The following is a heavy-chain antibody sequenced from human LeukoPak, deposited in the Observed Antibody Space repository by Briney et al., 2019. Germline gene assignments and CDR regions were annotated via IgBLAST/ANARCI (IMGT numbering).Heavy chain of an antibody. J-gene: IGHJ4*02. CDR3: ATGFLEWLLSPSQIDY. Sequence: GGSLRLSCAASGFTFSSYAMSWVRQAPGKGLESVSAISGSGGSTYYADSVKGRFTTSRDNSKNTLYLQMNSLRAEDTAVYYCATGFLEWLLSPSQIDYWGQGTLVTVSS. CDR1: GFTFSSYA. CDR2: ISGSGGST. V-gene: IGHV3-23*01. D-gene: IGHD3-3*01.